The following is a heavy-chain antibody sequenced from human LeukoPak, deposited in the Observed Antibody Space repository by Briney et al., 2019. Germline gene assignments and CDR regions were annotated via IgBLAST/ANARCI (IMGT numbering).Heavy chain of an antibody. J-gene: IGHJ5*02. V-gene: IGHV4-34*01. CDR1: GGSFSGYY. Sequence: PSETPSLTCAVYGGSFSGYYWSWIRQPPGKGLEWIGEINHSGSTNYNPSLESRVTISVDTSKNQFSLKLSSVTAADTAVYYCARDRDWNYRVNWFDPWGQGTLVTVSS. D-gene: IGHD1-7*01. CDR3: ARDRDWNYRVNWFDP. CDR2: INHSGST.